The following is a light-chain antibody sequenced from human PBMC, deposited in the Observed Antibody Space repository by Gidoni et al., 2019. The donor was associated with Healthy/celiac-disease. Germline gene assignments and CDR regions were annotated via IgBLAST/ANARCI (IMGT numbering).Light chain of an antibody. J-gene: IGLJ2*01. V-gene: IGLV6-57*04. Sequence: NFMLTQPHSVSESPGKTVTISCTRSSGSIASNYVPWYQQRPGSAPTTVIYEYNQRPSGVPDRFSGSIDSSSNSASLTISGLKTEDEADYYCQSYDSAEAVFGGGTKLTVL. CDR3: QSYDSAEAV. CDR1: SGSIASNY. CDR2: EYN.